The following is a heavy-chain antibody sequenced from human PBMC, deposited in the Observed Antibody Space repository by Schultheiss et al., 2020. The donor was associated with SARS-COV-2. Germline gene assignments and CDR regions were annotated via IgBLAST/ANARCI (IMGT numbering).Heavy chain of an antibody. CDR3: AKDQGQTYYDILTGFGYYMDV. J-gene: IGHJ6*03. Sequence: GGSLRLSCAASGFTFSSYAMHWVRQAPGKGLEWVAVISYDGSNKYYADSVKGRFTISRDNSKNTLYLQMNSLRAEDTAVYYCAKDQGQTYYDILTGFGYYMDVWGKGTTVTVSS. D-gene: IGHD3-9*01. V-gene: IGHV3-30*07. CDR2: ISYDGSNK. CDR1: GFTFSSYA.